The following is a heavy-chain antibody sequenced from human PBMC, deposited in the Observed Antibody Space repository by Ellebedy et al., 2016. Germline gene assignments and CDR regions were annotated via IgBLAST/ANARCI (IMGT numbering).Heavy chain of an antibody. J-gene: IGHJ3*02. CDR2: IFSDGNT. Sequence: GGSLRLSCAASGFTVSTNYMKWVRQAPGKGLEWVSAIFSDGNTYYADSVKGRFTISRDNAEESLHLQMNDLRAEDSAVYYCARSPGLYDALDIWGQGTKVNVSS. V-gene: IGHV3-53*01. CDR1: GFTVSTNY. CDR3: ARSPGLYDALDI.